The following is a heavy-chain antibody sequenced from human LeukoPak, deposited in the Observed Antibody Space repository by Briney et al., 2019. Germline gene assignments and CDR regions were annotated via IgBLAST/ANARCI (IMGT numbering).Heavy chain of an antibody. V-gene: IGHV3-53*05. CDR3: AKEDYYDSSGYFDY. Sequence: GGSLRLSCAASGFTVSSNYMSWVRQAPGKGLEWVSVIYSGGSTYYADSVKGRFTISRDNSKNTLYLQMNSLRAEDTAVYYCAKEDYYDSSGYFDYWGQGTLVTVSS. CDR1: GFTVSSNY. CDR2: IYSGGST. D-gene: IGHD3-22*01. J-gene: IGHJ4*02.